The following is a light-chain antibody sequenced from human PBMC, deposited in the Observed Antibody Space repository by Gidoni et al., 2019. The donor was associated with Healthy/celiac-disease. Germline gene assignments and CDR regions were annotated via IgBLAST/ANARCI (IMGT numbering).Light chain of an antibody. CDR3: QQYGSSLSCS. V-gene: IGKV3-20*01. CDR1: QSVSSSY. J-gene: IGKJ2*04. CDR2: GAS. Sequence: DIVLTLSPGTLSLSPGERATLSCRAIQSVSSSYLAWYQQKPGQAPKLLIYGASSRATGIPDRFSGSGSGTDFTLTISRLEPEDFAVYYCQQYGSSLSCSFGQGTKLEIK.